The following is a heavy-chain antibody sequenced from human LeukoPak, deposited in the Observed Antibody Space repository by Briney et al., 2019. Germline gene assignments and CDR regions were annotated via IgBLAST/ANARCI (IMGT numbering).Heavy chain of an antibody. CDR1: GGPISSYY. CDR3: ARRTTSYSSGWTYYFDY. D-gene: IGHD6-19*01. Sequence: PSETLSLTCTVSGGPISSYYWSWIRQPPGKGLEWIGYIYYSGSTNYNPSLKSRVTISVDTSKNQFSLKLSSVTAADTAVYYCARRTTSYSSGWTYYFDYWGQGTLVTVSS. CDR2: IYYSGST. V-gene: IGHV4-59*08. J-gene: IGHJ4*02.